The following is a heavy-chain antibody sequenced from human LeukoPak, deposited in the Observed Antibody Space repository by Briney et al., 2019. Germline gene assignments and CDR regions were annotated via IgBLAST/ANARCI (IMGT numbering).Heavy chain of an antibody. J-gene: IGHJ4*02. D-gene: IGHD5-12*01. CDR2: ISSSSSYI. CDR3: ARDVQVATIYPLNY. CDR1: GFTFSSYS. Sequence: GGSLRLSCAASGFTFSSYSMNWVRQAPGKGLEWVSSISSSSSYIYYADSVKGRFTISRDNAKNSLYLQMNSVRAEDTAVYYCARDVQVATIYPLNYWGQGTLVTVSS. V-gene: IGHV3-21*01.